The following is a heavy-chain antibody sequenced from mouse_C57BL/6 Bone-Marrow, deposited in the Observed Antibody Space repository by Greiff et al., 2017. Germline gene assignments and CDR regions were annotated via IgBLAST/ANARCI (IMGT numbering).Heavy chain of an antibody. Sequence: DVKLVESGGGLVKPGGSLKLSCAASGFTFSDYGMHWVRQAPEKGLEWVAYISRGSSTIYYADTVKGRFTISRDNAKNTLFLQMTSLRSEDTAMYYCARNYYCGSRDYGGQGTTLTVSS. CDR3: ARNYYCGSRDY. CDR2: ISRGSSTI. CDR1: GFTFSDYG. V-gene: IGHV5-17*01. J-gene: IGHJ2*01. D-gene: IGHD1-1*01.